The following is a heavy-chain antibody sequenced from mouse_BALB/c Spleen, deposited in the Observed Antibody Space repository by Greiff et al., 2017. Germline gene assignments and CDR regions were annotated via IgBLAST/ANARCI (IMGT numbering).Heavy chain of an antibody. CDR3: ARDRGYEGFAY. D-gene: IGHD2-14*01. J-gene: IGHJ3*01. V-gene: IGHV2-9*02. CDR1: GFSLTSYG. Sequence: QVQLKESGPGLVEPSQSLSITCTVSGFSLTSYGVHWVRQPTGKGLEWLGVIWGGGSTNYNSALMSRLSISKDNSKSQVFLKMNSLQTDDTAMYYCARDRGYEGFAYWGQGTLVTVSA. CDR2: IWGGGST.